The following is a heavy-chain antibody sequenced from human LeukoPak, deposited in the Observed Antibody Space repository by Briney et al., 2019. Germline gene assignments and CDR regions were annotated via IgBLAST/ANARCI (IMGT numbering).Heavy chain of an antibody. D-gene: IGHD6-13*01. CDR3: ASPYSSSWNVPFDY. V-gene: IGHV3-7*01. J-gene: IGHJ4*02. Sequence: GGSLRLSCAASGFTFSSSWMAWVRQAPGKGLEWVANVKEDGSERNYVDSVKGRFIISRDNAKNSLYLQMNSLRAEDTAVYYCASPYSSSWNVPFDYWGQGTLVTVSS. CDR2: VKEDGSER. CDR1: GFTFSSSW.